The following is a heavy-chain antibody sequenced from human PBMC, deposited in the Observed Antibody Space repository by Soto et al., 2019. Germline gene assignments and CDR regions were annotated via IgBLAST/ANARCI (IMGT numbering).Heavy chain of an antibody. Sequence: EVQLVESGGGLVQPGGSLRLSCAASAFTFSDFWMSWVRQAPGKGLEWVADINQNGNEKYYVDSVKGRFTISRDNTKNRLYRQMNSLRAEDTAVDYCASDWGNYGWTCHRWGQGTLVTVSS. CDR3: ASDWGNYGWTCHR. J-gene: IGHJ5*02. V-gene: IGHV3-7*01. CDR2: INQNGNEK. D-gene: IGHD3-16*01. CDR1: AFTFSDFW.